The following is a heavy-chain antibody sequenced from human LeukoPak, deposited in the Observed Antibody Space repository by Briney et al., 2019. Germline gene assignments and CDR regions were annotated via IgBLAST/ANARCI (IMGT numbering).Heavy chain of an antibody. D-gene: IGHD6-19*01. CDR3: AKVGQWLSYYFDY. CDR1: GFTFSSYA. V-gene: IGHV3-23*01. Sequence: GGSLRLSCAASGFTFSSYAMTWVRQAPGKGLEWVSAISGSGGSTYYADSVRGRFTISRDNSKNTLYLQMNSLRAEDTAVYYCAKVGQWLSYYFDYWGQGTLVTVSS. CDR2: ISGSGGST. J-gene: IGHJ4*02.